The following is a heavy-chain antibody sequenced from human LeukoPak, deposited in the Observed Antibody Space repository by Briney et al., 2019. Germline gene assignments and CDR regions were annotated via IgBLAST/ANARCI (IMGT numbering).Heavy chain of an antibody. V-gene: IGHV3-30*18. J-gene: IGHJ5*02. CDR1: IYTFRSYG. CDR3: AKGQDWFDP. Sequence: GRSIGLFCASSIYTFRSYGMHCVRQARGKGLEWVAVISYHGSNKYYGYYVQGRFSISKENTKNTLYLQMNRRRAEDTAVYYCAKGQDWFDPWGQGTLVSVPS. CDR2: ISYHGSNK.